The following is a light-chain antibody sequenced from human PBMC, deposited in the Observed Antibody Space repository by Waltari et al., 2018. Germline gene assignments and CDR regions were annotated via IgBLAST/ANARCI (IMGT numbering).Light chain of an antibody. Sequence: QSALTQPASVSGSPGQSITISCTGTSSDVGGYNLVSWYEQHPGQAPKLMIYEVTKRPSGVSNRFSGSKSGNTASLTISGLQAEDEADYFCCSYAGYSTFVFGSGTKVTVL. CDR1: SSDVGGYNL. J-gene: IGLJ6*01. CDR3: CSYAGYSTFV. CDR2: EVT. V-gene: IGLV2-23*02.